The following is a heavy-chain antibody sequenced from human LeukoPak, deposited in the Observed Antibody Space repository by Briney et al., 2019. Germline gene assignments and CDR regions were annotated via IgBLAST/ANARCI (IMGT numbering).Heavy chain of an antibody. CDR2: ISGSGDRT. Sequence: PGGSLRLSCAASGFTFNIYAMTWVRQAPGKGLEWVSGISGSGDRTYYVDSVKGRFTISRDNSRNTLYLQLNSLRAEDTALYYCAKDARTTEYFQHWGQGTLVTVSS. CDR3: AKDARTTEYFQH. J-gene: IGHJ1*01. V-gene: IGHV3-23*01. D-gene: IGHD1-1*01. CDR1: GFTFNIYA.